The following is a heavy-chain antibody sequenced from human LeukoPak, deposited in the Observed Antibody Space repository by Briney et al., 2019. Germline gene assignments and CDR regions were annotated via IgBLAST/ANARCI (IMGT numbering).Heavy chain of an antibody. Sequence: GGSLRLSCAASGVTFSAYSMNWVRQAPGKGLEWVSHISSSSSTTYYADSVKGRFTISRDNAKNSLYLQMNRLRAEDTAVYYCTVSFDYWGQGTLVTVSS. D-gene: IGHD5/OR15-5a*01. CDR1: GVTFSAYS. J-gene: IGHJ4*02. CDR2: ISSSSSTT. CDR3: TVSFDY. V-gene: IGHV3-48*01.